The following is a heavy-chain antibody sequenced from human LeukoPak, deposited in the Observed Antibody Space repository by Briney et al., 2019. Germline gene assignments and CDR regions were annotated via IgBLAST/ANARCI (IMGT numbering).Heavy chain of an antibody. V-gene: IGHV3-53*05. D-gene: IGHD6-13*01. CDR1: GFTVSSNY. Sequence: GGSLRLSCAASGFTVSSNYMSWVRQAPGKGLEWVSVIYSGGSTYYADSVKGRFTISRDNSKNTLYLQMNSLRAEDTAVYYCARPHGPYSSSWYVMGYWGQGTLVTVSS. CDR2: IYSGGST. J-gene: IGHJ4*02. CDR3: ARPHGPYSSSWYVMGY.